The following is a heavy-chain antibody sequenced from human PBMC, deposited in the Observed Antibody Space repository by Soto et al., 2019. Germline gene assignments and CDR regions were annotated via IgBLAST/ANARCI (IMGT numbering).Heavy chain of an antibody. V-gene: IGHV1-69*12. CDR3: AREGLQQLVSGPLDY. CDR1: GGTFSSYA. J-gene: IGHJ4*02. Sequence: QVQLVQSGAEVKKPGSSVKVSCKASGGTFSSYAISWVRQAPGQGLEWMGGIIPIFGTANYAQKFQGRVTITADESTSTAYMGLSSPRSEDTAVYYCAREGLQQLVSGPLDYWGQGTLVTVSS. CDR2: IIPIFGTA. D-gene: IGHD6-13*01.